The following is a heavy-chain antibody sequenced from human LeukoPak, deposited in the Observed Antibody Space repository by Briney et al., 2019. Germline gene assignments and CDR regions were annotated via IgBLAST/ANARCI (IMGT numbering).Heavy chain of an antibody. J-gene: IGHJ1*01. Sequence: SETLSLTWTVSGGSISSSSYYWGWIRQPPGKGLEWIGSIYYSGNTYYSPSLKSRVTISVDTSKNQFSLKLSSVTAADTAVYYCARQSKGIIVITDFQHWGQGTLVTVSS. V-gene: IGHV4-39*01. CDR2: IYYSGNT. CDR3: ARQSKGIIVITDFQH. D-gene: IGHD3-22*01. CDR1: GGSISSSSYY.